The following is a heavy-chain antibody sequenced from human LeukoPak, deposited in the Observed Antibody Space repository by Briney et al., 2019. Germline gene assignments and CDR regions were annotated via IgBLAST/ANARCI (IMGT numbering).Heavy chain of an antibody. CDR2: ISSSSSYI. CDR3: ARDGYGSGSRLNYYYYYYMDV. J-gene: IGHJ6*03. D-gene: IGHD3-10*01. Sequence: GGSLRLSCAASGFTFSSYSMNWVRQAPGKGLEWVSSISSSSSYIYYADSVKGRFTISRDNAKNSLYLQMNSLRAEDTAVYCCARDGYGSGSRLNYYYYYYMDVWGKGTTVTVSS. V-gene: IGHV3-21*01. CDR1: GFTFSSYS.